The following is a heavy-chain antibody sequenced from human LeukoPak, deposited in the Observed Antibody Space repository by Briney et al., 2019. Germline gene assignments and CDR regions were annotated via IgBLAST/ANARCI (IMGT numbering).Heavy chain of an antibody. CDR3: ARYIAVAGNDYYYYYGMDV. CDR2: IYYSGST. Sequence: SETLSLTCSVSGGSVSSSSYYWSWIRQPPGKGLEWIGYIYYSGSTNHNPSLKSRVTISVNTSKNQFSLKLSSVTAADTAVYYCARYIAVAGNDYYYYYGMDVWGQGTTVTVSS. V-gene: IGHV4-61*01. D-gene: IGHD6-19*01. J-gene: IGHJ6*02. CDR1: GGSVSSSSYY.